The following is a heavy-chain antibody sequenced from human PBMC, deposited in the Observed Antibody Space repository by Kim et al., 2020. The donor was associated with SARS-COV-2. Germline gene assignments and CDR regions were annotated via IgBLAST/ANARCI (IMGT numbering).Heavy chain of an antibody. V-gene: IGHV4-39*01. J-gene: IGHJ5*02. CDR3: ARQDWQLVMMYNWFDP. CDR2: IYYSGST. CDR1: GGSISSSSYY. D-gene: IGHD6-13*01. Sequence: SETLSLTCTVSGGSISSSSYYWGWIRQPPGKGLEWIGSIYYSGSTYYNPSLKSRVTISVDTSKNQFSLKLSSVTAADTAVYYCARQDWQLVMMYNWFDPWGQGTLVTVSS.